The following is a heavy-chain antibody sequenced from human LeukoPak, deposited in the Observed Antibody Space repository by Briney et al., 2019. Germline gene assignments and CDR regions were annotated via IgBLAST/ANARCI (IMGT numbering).Heavy chain of an antibody. D-gene: IGHD1-26*01. V-gene: IGHV3-7*01. J-gene: IGHJ4*02. Sequence: GGSLRLSCRTSEIIFSNYGMHWVRQAPGKGLEWVANIKQDGSEKYYVDSVKGRFTISRDNAKNSLYLQMNSLRAEDTAVYYCARPAISGSYWDYFDYWGQGTLVTVSS. CDR1: EIIFSNYG. CDR2: IKQDGSEK. CDR3: ARPAISGSYWDYFDY.